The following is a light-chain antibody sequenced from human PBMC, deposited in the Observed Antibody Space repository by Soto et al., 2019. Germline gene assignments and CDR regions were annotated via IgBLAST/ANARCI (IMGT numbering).Light chain of an antibody. V-gene: IGKV3-15*01. CDR2: GAS. J-gene: IGKJ1*01. Sequence: EIVMTQSPSTLSVSPGETATLSCRASQYVSNKVAWYQQKPGQAPRLLIHGASTRATGIPARFSGSGSGTEFTLTISSLQSEDFAVYYCQQYNNWPRTFGQGTKVDIK. CDR3: QQYNNWPRT. CDR1: QYVSNK.